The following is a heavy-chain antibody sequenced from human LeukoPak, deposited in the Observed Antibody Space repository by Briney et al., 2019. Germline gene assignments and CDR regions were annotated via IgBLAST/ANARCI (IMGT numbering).Heavy chain of an antibody. J-gene: IGHJ4*02. CDR3: ARSVLAFGVVILYFDY. Sequence: SVKVSCKASGYTFSSYAISWVRQAPGQGLEWMGGIIPIFGTANYAQKFQGRVTITTDESTSTAYMELSSLRSEDTAVYYCARSVLAFGVVILYFDYWGQGTLVTVSS. CDR1: GYTFSSYA. CDR2: IIPIFGTA. D-gene: IGHD3-3*01. V-gene: IGHV1-69*05.